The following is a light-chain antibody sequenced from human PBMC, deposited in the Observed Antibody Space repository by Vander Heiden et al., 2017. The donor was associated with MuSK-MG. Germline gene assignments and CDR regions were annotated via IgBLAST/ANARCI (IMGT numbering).Light chain of an antibody. CDR3: QQRSGWLT. J-gene: IGKJ4*01. CDR2: DAS. CDR1: QSVSSY. V-gene: IGKV3-11*01. Sequence: EIVLTQSPATLSLSPGERATLSCRASQSVSSYLAWYQQKPGQAPRLLIYDASNRATGIPDRFSGSGSGTDFTLTISSLEPEDFAVYYWQQRSGWLTFGGGTKLEIK.